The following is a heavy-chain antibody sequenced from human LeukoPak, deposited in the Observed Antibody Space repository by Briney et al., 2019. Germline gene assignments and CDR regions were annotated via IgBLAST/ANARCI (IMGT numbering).Heavy chain of an antibody. D-gene: IGHD3-22*01. CDR2: MNPNSGNT. Sequence: ASVKVSCKASGYTFTSYDINWVRQATGQGLEWMGWMNPNSGNTGYAQKFQGRVTITRNTSISTAYMELSSLRSEDTAMYWCARGYYDSSGYDPGLGYWGQGTLVTVSS. CDR1: GYTFTSYD. CDR3: ARGYYDSSGYDPGLGY. V-gene: IGHV1-8*03. J-gene: IGHJ4*02.